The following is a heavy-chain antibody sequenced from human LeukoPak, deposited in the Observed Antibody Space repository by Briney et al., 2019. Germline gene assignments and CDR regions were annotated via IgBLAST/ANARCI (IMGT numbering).Heavy chain of an antibody. CDR1: GYTFTVYY. Sequence: ASVKVSCKASGYTFTVYYMHWVRQAPGQGLEWMAWINPNTGVTNCAQNFQGRVTMTRDTSISTAYMELSGLRSDDTAVYYCARALGGTNYGAYFDYWGQGTQVSVSS. V-gene: IGHV1-2*02. CDR2: INPNTGVT. J-gene: IGHJ4*02. D-gene: IGHD4-17*01. CDR3: ARALGGTNYGAYFDY.